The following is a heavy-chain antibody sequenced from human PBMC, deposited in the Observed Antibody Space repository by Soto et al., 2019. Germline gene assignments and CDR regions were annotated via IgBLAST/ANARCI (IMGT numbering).Heavy chain of an antibody. V-gene: IGHV3-74*01. J-gene: IGHJ6*02. CDR3: GRGGSEHAMDV. CDR1: GYTFSSYW. Sequence: GGSLRLSCAASGYTFSSYWIHWVRQAPGKGLVWVSRVNNDGSGTAYADSVEGRFTISRDNAKNTVYLQLDSLRAEDTAVYYCGRGGSEHAMDVWGQGTTVTVSS. CDR2: VNNDGSGT.